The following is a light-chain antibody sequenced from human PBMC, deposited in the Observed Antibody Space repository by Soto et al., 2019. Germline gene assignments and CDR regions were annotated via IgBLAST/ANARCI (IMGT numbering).Light chain of an antibody. V-gene: IGKV3-20*01. CDR2: TAS. CDR3: QQYGTSPFT. CDR1: QSLRSSY. J-gene: IGKJ2*01. Sequence: EIVLTQSPGTLSLSPGERATLSCRASQSLRSSYLAWYQQKPGQAPRLLIYTASSRATGIPDRFSGSGSGTDFTLTINRLEPEDFAVYYCQQYGTSPFTLGQGTKLEV.